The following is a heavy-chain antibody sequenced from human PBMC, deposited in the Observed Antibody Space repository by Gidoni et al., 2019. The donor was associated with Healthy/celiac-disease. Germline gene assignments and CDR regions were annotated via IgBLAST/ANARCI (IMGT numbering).Heavy chain of an antibody. CDR2: IYYSGST. CDR3: ARPGAYYYYGMDV. D-gene: IGHD3-10*01. V-gene: IGHV4-39*01. J-gene: IGHJ6*02. Sequence: QLQLQESGPGLVKPSETLSLTCTVSGGSISSSSYYWGWIRQPPGKGLEWIGSIYYSGSTYYNPSLKSRVTISVDTSKNQFSLKLSSVTAADTAVYYCARPGAYYYYGMDVWGQGTTVTVSS. CDR1: GGSISSSSYY.